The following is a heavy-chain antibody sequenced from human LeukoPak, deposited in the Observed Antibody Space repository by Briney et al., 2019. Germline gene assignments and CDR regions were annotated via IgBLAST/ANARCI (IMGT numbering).Heavy chain of an antibody. V-gene: IGHV1-2*02. CDR3: AREMEQWLSFDS. Sequence: ASVKVSCKTSGYTFTYYYIHWVRQAPGQGLEWMGWINPNSGGTRYAQKFQGRVTMTRDTPITTAYMELTTLTSDDTAVYYCAREMEQWLSFDSWGQGTLVTVSS. D-gene: IGHD6-19*01. CDR1: GYTFTYYY. CDR2: INPNSGGT. J-gene: IGHJ4*02.